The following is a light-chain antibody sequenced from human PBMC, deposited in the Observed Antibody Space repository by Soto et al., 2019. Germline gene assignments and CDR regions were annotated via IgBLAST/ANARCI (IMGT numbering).Light chain of an antibody. CDR3: AAFDSSLTAMV. CDR1: NSNIGENF. V-gene: IGLV1-51*01. J-gene: IGLJ2*01. Sequence: QSVLTQPPSVSAAPGQSVTISCSGANSNIGENFVSWYQQFPGTAPKLLIYDDTTRPSGIPERFSGSKSGTSATLGITGLQTGDDANYYCAAFDSSLTAMVFGGGTKVTVL. CDR2: DDT.